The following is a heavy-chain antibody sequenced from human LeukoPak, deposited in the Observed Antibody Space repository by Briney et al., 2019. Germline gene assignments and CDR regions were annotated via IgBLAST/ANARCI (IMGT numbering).Heavy chain of an antibody. CDR3: ARDKMQGATKYYFDY. V-gene: IGHV3-30*04. Sequence: PGGSLRLSCAASGFTFSSYAMHWVRQAPGKGLEWVAVISYDGSNKYYADSVKGRFTISRDNSKNTLYLQMNSLRAEDTAVYYCARDKMQGATKYYFDYWGQGTLVTVSS. CDR1: GFTFSSYA. CDR2: ISYDGSNK. J-gene: IGHJ4*02. D-gene: IGHD1-26*01.